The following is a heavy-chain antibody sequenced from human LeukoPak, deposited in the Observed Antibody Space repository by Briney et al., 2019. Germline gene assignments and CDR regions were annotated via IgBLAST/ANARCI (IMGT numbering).Heavy chain of an antibody. D-gene: IGHD1-26*01. Sequence: SETLSLTCTVSGGSISSYYWSWIRQPPGKGLEWSGYIYHSESNNYNPSLKSRVTISVDTSKNQFSLKLSSVTAADTAVYYCARQGASGSYLADFDYWGQGTLVTVSS. CDR3: ARQGASGSYLADFDY. CDR2: IYHSESN. CDR1: GGSISSYY. J-gene: IGHJ4*02. V-gene: IGHV4-59*08.